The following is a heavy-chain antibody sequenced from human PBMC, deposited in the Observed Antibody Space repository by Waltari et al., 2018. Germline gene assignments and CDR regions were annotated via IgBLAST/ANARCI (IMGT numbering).Heavy chain of an antibody. CDR1: GFTFSSYA. J-gene: IGHJ4*02. V-gene: IGHV3-23*01. CDR3: ARELHIHRAGYSSSLTDY. Sequence: EVQLLESGGGLVQPGGSLRLSCAASGFTFSSYAMSWVRQAPGKGLEWVSAISGSGGSTYYADSVKGRFTSSRDNSKNTLYLQMNSLRAEDTAVYYCARELHIHRAGYSSSLTDYWGQGTLVTVSS. CDR2: ISGSGGST. D-gene: IGHD6-13*01.